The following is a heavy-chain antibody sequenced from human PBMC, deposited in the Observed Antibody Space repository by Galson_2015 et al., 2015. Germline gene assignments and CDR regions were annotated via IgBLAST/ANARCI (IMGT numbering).Heavy chain of an antibody. J-gene: IGHJ4*02. CDR1: GFIFSSYT. CDR3: AKDLKRGFDFWSNNQ. CDR2: ISTNGNYI. V-gene: IGHV3-21*01. D-gene: IGHD3-3*01. Sequence: SLRLSCAASGFIFSSYTMNWVRQAPGKGLEWVSSISTNGNYIYYEDSVKGRFTISRDNAKNSLFLQMSSLRAEDTAVYYCAKDLKRGFDFWSNNQGGQGTLVTVSS.